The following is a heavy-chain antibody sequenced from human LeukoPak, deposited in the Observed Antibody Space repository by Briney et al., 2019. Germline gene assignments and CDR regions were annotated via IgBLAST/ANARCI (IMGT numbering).Heavy chain of an antibody. CDR2: TDPIGGST. J-gene: IGHJ4*02. D-gene: IGHD1-26*01. Sequence: ASVKVSCKASGYTFTNYYIHWVRQAPGQGLEWMGITDPIGGSTNYAQKFQGRVTMTRDTSTSTVYMELSSLRSEDSAVYYCARGEVGATIPFDYWGQGTLVTVSS. V-gene: IGHV1-46*01. CDR1: GYTFTNYY. CDR3: ARGEVGATIPFDY.